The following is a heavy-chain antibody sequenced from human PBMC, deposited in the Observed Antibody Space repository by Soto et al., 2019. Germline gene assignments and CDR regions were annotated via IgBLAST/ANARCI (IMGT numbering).Heavy chain of an antibody. J-gene: IGHJ5*02. V-gene: IGHV1-3*01. Sequence: ASGKVSCKASGYTFTSYAMHWVRQAPGQRLEWMGWINAGNGNTKYSQKSQGRVTITRDTSASTAYMELSSLRSEDTAVYYCARDLGYCSSTSCYVGWFDPWGQGTLVTVSS. D-gene: IGHD2-2*03. CDR1: GYTFTSYA. CDR3: ARDLGYCSSTSCYVGWFDP. CDR2: INAGNGNT.